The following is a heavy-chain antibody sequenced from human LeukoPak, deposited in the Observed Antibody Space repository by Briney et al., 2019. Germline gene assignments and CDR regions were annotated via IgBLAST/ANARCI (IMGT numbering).Heavy chain of an antibody. Sequence: GGSLRLSCAASGFAFSSYAMSWVRQAPGKGLEWVSAISGSGSSTYYADSVKGRFTISRDNSKNTLYLQMNSLRAEDTALYYCAKRDGYNSNPLKDWGQGTLVTVSS. D-gene: IGHD5-24*01. CDR1: GFAFSSYA. J-gene: IGHJ4*02. CDR2: ISGSGSST. CDR3: AKRDGYNSNPLKD. V-gene: IGHV3-23*01.